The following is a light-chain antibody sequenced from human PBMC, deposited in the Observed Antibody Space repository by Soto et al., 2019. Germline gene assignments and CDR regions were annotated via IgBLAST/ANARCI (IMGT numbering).Light chain of an antibody. CDR3: TSYTSSTTSNVV. Sequence: QSALTQPHSVSGSPGQSVAISCTGTSSDVGGYNYVSWYQQHPGKAPKVMIYDVTKRPSGVPDRFSGSKSGNTASLTISGLQAEDEADYYCTSYTSSTTSNVVFGGGTKLTVL. CDR1: SSDVGGYNY. V-gene: IGLV2-11*01. CDR2: DVT. J-gene: IGLJ2*01.